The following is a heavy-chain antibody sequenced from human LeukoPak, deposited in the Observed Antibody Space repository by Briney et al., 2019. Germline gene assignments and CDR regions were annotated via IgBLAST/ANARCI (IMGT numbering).Heavy chain of an antibody. J-gene: IGHJ6*03. Sequence: GASVRVSCKASGGTFSIYAISWVRQAAGQGVEWMGGIIPIFGTANYAQKFQGRVTITADESTSTAYMELSSLRSEDTAVYYCARFSYDFWSGYYPYYYYYYVDVWGKGTTVTVSS. CDR3: ARFSYDFWSGYYPYYYYYYVDV. CDR2: IIPIFGTA. CDR1: GGTFSIYA. D-gene: IGHD3-3*01. V-gene: IGHV1-69*13.